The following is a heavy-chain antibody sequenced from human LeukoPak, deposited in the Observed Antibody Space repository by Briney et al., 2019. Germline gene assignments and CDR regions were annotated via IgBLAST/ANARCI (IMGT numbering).Heavy chain of an antibody. CDR2: IYYSGST. Sequence: SETLSLTCTVSGGSISSYYWSWIRQPPGKGLEWIGYIYYSGSTNYNPSLKSRVTISVDTSKNQFSLKLSSVTAADTAVYYCARHPGKYTSSWYDPVDYWGQGTLVTVSS. CDR3: ARHPGKYTSSWYDPVDY. D-gene: IGHD6-13*01. V-gene: IGHV4-59*08. J-gene: IGHJ4*02. CDR1: GGSISSYY.